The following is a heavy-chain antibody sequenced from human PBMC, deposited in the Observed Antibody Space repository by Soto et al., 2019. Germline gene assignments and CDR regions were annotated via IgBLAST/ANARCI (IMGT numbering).Heavy chain of an antibody. D-gene: IGHD1-26*01. Sequence: QVQLQESGPGPVKPSQTLTLTCTVSGGSISRGGYYWSWIRQHPGKGLEWIGYIYYSGSTYYNPSLKSRVTISVDPPKCQCSRKLSSVTAADTAVYYCARGYSGSYHADYWGQGTLATVSS. CDR1: GGSISRGGYY. CDR2: IYYSGST. J-gene: IGHJ4*02. CDR3: ARGYSGSYHADY. V-gene: IGHV4-31*03.